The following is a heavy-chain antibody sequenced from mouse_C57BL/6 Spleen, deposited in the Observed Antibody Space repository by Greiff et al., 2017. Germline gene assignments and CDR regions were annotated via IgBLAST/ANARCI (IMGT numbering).Heavy chain of an antibody. CDR1: GFTFSNYW. D-gene: IGHD2-4*01. CDR3: TDDYDGMDY. V-gene: IGHV6-3*01. Sequence: EVKVEESGGGLVQPGGSMKLSCVASGFTFSNYWMNWVRQSPEKGLEWVAQIRLKSDNYATHYAESVKGRFTISRDDSKSSVYLQMNNLRAEDTGIYYCTDDYDGMDYWGQGTSVTVSS. CDR2: IRLKSDNYAT. J-gene: IGHJ4*01.